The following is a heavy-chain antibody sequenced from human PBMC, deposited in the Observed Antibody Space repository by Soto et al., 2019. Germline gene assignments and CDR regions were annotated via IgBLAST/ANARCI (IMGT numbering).Heavy chain of an antibody. J-gene: IGHJ6*02. Sequence: SLRLSCATPGLSFDDYAMHWVRQIPGKGLEWVSGINWNSETVGYADSVKGRFTISRDSAKNSRYLQMTTLRPEDTALYFCARDQDLGGYDLRPMYGLDVWGQGTTVTVSS. D-gene: IGHD5-12*01. V-gene: IGHV3-9*01. CDR2: INWNSETV. CDR3: ARDQDLGGYDLRPMYGLDV. CDR1: GLSFDDYA.